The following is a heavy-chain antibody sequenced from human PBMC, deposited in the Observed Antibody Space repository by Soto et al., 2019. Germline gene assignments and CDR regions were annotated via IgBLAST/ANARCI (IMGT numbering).Heavy chain of an antibody. CDR1: GDSINSRY. Sequence: KTSETLSLTCSVSGDSINSRYWSWIRQPPGKGLEWIGYIDYVGSTNYAPSLQSRVTMSVDTSKNQVSLKLRYVTAADTAVYYCVKQRGNYFDFCGQVTMVAVYS. V-gene: IGHV4-59*11. J-gene: IGHJ4*02. CDR3: VKQRGNYFDF. D-gene: IGHD3-10*01. CDR2: IDYVGST.